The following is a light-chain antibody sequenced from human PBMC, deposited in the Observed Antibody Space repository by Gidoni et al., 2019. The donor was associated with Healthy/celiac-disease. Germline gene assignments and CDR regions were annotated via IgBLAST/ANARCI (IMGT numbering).Light chain of an antibody. Sequence: ELVLTQSPGTLSLSPGERATLSGRASQSVSSSYLAWYQQKPGQAPRLLIYGASSRATGIPDRFSGSGSGTDFTLTISRLEHEDCAVYYCQQYGSSPPRFXXXTKLEIK. CDR3: QQYGSSPPR. J-gene: IGKJ2*03. V-gene: IGKV3-20*01. CDR1: QSVSSSY. CDR2: GAS.